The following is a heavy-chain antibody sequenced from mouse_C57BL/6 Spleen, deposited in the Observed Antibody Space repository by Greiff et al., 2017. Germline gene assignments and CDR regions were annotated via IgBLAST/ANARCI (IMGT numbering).Heavy chain of an antibody. J-gene: IGHJ3*01. CDR2: ISYSGST. V-gene: IGHV3-1*01. D-gene: IGHD2-3*01. CDR1: GYSITSGYD. Sequence: VQLKQSGPGMVKPSQSLSLTCTVTGYSITSGYDWHWIRHFPGNKLEWMGYISYSGSTNYNPSLKSRISITHDTSKNHFFLKLNSVTTEDTATXYCARDDGYSFAYWGQGTLVTVSA. CDR3: ARDDGYSFAY.